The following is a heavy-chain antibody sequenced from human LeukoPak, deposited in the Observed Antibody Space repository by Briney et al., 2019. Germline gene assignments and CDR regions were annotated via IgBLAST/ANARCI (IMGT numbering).Heavy chain of an antibody. CDR3: ARDRNTDFWSGYYTNYCDY. CDR1: GFTFSSYA. J-gene: IGHJ4*02. Sequence: GGSLRLSCAASGFTFSSYAMSWVRQAPGKGLEWVSGISGSGDNTYYADSVKGRFTISRDNSKNTLYLQMNSLRAEDTAVYYCARDRNTDFWSGYYTNYCDYWGQGTLVTVSS. CDR2: ISGSGDNT. D-gene: IGHD3-3*01. V-gene: IGHV3-23*01.